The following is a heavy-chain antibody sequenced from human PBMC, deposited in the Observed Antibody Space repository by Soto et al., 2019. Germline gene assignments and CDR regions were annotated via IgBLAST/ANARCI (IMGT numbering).Heavy chain of an antibody. V-gene: IGHV3-30-3*01. D-gene: IGHD3-10*01. CDR3: ARGQNYGSGSYYTNDY. CDR2: ISYDGSNK. CDR1: GFTFSSYA. Sequence: QVQLVESGGGVVQPGRSLRLSYAASGFTFSSYAMHWVRQAPGKGLEWVAVISYDGSNKYYADSVKGRFTISRDNSKNTLYLQMNSLRAEDTAVYYCARGQNYGSGSYYTNDYWGQGTLVTVSS. J-gene: IGHJ4*02.